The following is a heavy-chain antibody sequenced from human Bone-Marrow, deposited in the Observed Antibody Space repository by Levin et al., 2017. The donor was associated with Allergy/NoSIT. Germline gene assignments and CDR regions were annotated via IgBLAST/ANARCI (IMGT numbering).Heavy chain of an antibody. CDR3: ARDFTHSSDSGTYYDAFDM. CDR2: IKRDGSQM. CDR1: GFALSNYW. J-gene: IGHJ3*02. D-gene: IGHD3-22*01. V-gene: IGHV3-7*01. Sequence: QAGGSLRLSCEASGFALSNYWMTWVRQAPGKGLEWVANIKRDGSQMNYMDSVKGRFTISRDNAKNSLYLQMNSLRAEDTAVYWCARDFTHSSDSGTYYDAFDMWGQGTMVTVS.